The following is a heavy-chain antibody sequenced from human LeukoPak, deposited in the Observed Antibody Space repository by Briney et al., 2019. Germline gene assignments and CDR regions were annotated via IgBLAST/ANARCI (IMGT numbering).Heavy chain of an antibody. CDR2: ISAYNGNT. D-gene: IGHD3-9*01. Sequence: ASVKVSCKASGYTFTSYGISWVRQAPGQGLEWMGWISAYNGNTNYAQKLQGRVTTTTDTSTSTAYMELRSLRSDDTAVYYCATSNPSYYDILTGYYTYYYGMDVWGQGTTVTVSS. CDR3: ATSNPSYYDILTGYYTYYYGMDV. J-gene: IGHJ6*02. V-gene: IGHV1-18*01. CDR1: GYTFTSYG.